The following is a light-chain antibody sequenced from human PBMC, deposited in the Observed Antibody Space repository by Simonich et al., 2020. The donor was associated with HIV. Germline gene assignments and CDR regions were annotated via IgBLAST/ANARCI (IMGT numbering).Light chain of an antibody. CDR3: ISYTTSTTWV. CDR2: DVS. J-gene: IGLJ3*02. V-gene: IGLV2-14*02. Sequence: QSALTQPASVSGSPGQSITISCTVTSSDVGNYNLVSWYQQHPGKAPTLMIYDVSQRPPGVSSRFSGSKSGNTASLTISGLQAEDEADYYCISYTTSTTWVFGGGTKLTVL. CDR1: SSDVGNYNL.